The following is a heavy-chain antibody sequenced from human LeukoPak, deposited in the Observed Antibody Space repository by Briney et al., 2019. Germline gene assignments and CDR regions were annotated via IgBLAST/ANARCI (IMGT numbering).Heavy chain of an antibody. D-gene: IGHD6-19*01. J-gene: IGHJ4*02. CDR2: IIPIFGTA. V-gene: IGHV1-69*05. Sequence: ASVKVSCKASGCTFSSYAISWVRQAPGQGLEWMGGIIPIFGTANYAQKFQGRVTITTDESTSTAYMELSSLRSEDTAVYYCASSGEAYFDYWGQGTLVTVSS. CDR1: GCTFSSYA. CDR3: ASSGEAYFDY.